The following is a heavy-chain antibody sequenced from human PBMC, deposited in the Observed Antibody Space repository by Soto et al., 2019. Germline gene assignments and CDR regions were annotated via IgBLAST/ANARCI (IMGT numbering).Heavy chain of an antibody. CDR1: GFTFSSSA. Sequence: LRLSCATSGFTFSSSAMGWVRQAPGKGLEWPSLINYSGGTTYYADSVKGRFTISRDNSKNTLYLQMNSLRAEDTAVYYCATQDFRGTTGTTWGQGTLVTV. D-gene: IGHD1-1*01. V-gene: IGHV3-23*05. CDR3: ATQDFRGTTGTT. CDR2: INYSGGTT. J-gene: IGHJ4*02.